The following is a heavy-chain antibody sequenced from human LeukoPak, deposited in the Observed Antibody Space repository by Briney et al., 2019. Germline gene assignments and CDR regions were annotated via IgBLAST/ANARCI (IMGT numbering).Heavy chain of an antibody. CDR1: GYSISSGCY. J-gene: IGHJ4*02. CDR3: ARRGTYGDYVDY. D-gene: IGHD4-17*01. V-gene: IGHV4-38-2*01. Sequence: PSETLSLTCAVSGYSISSGCYWGWIRQPPGKGLEWIGNIYHSGNTYYNPSLKSRVTISVDTSTNHFSLKLTSVTAADTAVYCCARRGTYGDYVDYWGQGTLVTVSS. CDR2: IYHSGNT.